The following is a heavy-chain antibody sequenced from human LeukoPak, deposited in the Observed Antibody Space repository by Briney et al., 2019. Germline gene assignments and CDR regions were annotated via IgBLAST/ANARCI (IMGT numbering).Heavy chain of an antibody. CDR1: GYAFTGYY. CDR3: ARGHNYGDYAYFQH. D-gene: IGHD4-17*01. V-gene: IGHV1-2*02. CDR2: INPNSGGT. Sequence: VASVKVSCKASGYAFTGYYMHWVRQAPGQGLEWMGWINPNSGGTNYAQKFQGRVTMTRDTSISTAYMELSRLRSDDTAVHYCARGHNYGDYAYFQHWGQGTLVTVSS. J-gene: IGHJ1*01.